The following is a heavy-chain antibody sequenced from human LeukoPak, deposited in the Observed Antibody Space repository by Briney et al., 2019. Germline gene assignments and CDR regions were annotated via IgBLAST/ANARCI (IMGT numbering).Heavy chain of an antibody. CDR3: TKAKYLYDISGFYPYDY. CDR1: GYTFTDLT. V-gene: IGHV1-24*01. J-gene: IGHJ4*02. CDR2: FNPEETET. D-gene: IGHD3-22*01. Sequence: GASVKVSCKVSGYTFTDLTIHWVRQAPGKGLEWMGGFNPEETETRYAQKFQGRATMADDTSADTAYMEIRSLRPEDTAVYYCTKAKYLYDISGFYPYDYWGQGTLVTVSS.